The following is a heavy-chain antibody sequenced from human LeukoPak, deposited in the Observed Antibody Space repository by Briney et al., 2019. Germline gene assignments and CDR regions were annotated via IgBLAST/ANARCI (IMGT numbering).Heavy chain of an antibody. CDR2: ISKNTVDT. CDR1: GFTFSSYS. J-gene: IGHJ4*02. V-gene: IGHV3-21*04. CDR3: VRDMEPLRYFDT. D-gene: IGHD3-9*01. Sequence: GSLRLSCAASGFTFSSYSMNWVRQAPGKGLEWVSAISKNTVDTYYADSVKGRLTISRDSSKNTVYLQMNSLRAEDTAVYYCVRDMEPLRYFDTWGQGTLVTVSS.